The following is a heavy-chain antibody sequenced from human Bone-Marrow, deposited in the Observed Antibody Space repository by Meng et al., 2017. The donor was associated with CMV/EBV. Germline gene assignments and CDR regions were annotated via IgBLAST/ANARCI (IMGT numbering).Heavy chain of an antibody. D-gene: IGHD2-8*01. CDR3: AREGYCTNGVCYRGDFDY. V-gene: IGHV1-69*05. CDR2: IIPIFGTA. CDR1: GYTFTDYY. Sequence: SVKVSCKVSGYTFTDYYMHWVQQAPGQGLEWMGGIIPIFGTANYAQKFQGRVTITTDESTSTAYMELSSLRSEDTAVYYCAREGYCTNGVCYRGDFDYWGQGTLVTVSS. J-gene: IGHJ4*02.